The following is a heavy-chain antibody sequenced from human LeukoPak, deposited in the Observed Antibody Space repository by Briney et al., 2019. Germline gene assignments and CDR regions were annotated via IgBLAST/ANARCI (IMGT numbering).Heavy chain of an antibody. J-gene: IGHJ1*01. D-gene: IGHD3-22*01. CDR3: ARDDSSGYWGYFQH. V-gene: IGHV3-66*02. CDR1: GFTVSSNY. Sequence: GGSLRLSCVASGFTVSSNYMSWVRQAPGKGLEWVSVIYSGGSTYYADSVKGRFAISRDNSKNTLYLQMNSLRAEDTAVYYCARDDSSGYWGYFQHWGQGTLVTVSS. CDR2: IYSGGST.